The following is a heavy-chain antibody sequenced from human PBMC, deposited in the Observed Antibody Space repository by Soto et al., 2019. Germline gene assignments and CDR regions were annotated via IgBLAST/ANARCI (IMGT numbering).Heavy chain of an antibody. D-gene: IGHD2-15*01. CDR2: IYYSGST. CDR1: GGSISSYY. J-gene: IGHJ4*02. CDR3: ARYCPRTSSPYYFDY. V-gene: IGHV4-59*01. Sequence: SETLSLTCTVSGGSISSYYWSWIRQPPGKGLEWIGYIYYSGSTNYNPSLKSRVTISVDTSKNQFSLKLSSVTAADTAVYYCARYCPRTSSPYYFDYWGQGTLVTVSS.